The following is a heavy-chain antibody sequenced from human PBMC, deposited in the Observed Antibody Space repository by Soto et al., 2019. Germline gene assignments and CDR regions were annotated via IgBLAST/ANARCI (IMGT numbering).Heavy chain of an antibody. V-gene: IGHV2-5*02. CDR1: GFSLSTSGVG. CDR3: GREIALPAKGDWFDP. D-gene: IGHD6-19*01. CDR2: IYWDDDK. J-gene: IGHJ5*02. Sequence: QITLKESGPTLVKPTQTLTLTCTFSGFSLSTSGVGVGWIRQPPGKALEWLALIYWDDDKRYSPSLKDRLTVTKDTSKNQVVLTMTNMAPVDTATYYCGREIALPAKGDWFDPWGQGTLVTVSS.